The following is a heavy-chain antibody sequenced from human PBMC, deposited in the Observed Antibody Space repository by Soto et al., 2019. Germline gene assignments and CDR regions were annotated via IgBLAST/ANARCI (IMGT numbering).Heavy chain of an antibody. Sequence: GASVKVSCKAPGYTFTSYYMHWVRQAPGQGLEWMGIINPSGGSTSYAQKFQGRVTMTRDTSTSTVYMELSSLRSEDTAVYYCARGLIVVVPAAHTSYYYYYYMDVWGKGTTVTVSS. CDR1: GYTFTSYY. CDR3: ARGLIVVVPAAHTSYYYYYYMDV. V-gene: IGHV1-46*03. J-gene: IGHJ6*03. CDR2: INPSGGST. D-gene: IGHD2-2*01.